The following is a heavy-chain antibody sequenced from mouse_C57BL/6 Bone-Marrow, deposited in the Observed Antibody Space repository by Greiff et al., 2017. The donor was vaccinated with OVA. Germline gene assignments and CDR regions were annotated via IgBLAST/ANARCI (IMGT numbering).Heavy chain of an antibody. V-gene: IGHV5-12*01. CDR1: GFTFSDYY. Sequence: EVHLVESGGGLVQPGGSLKLSCAASGFTFSDYYMYWVRQTPEKRLEWVAYISNGGGSTYYPDTVKGRFTISRDNAKNTLYLQLSRLKSEDTAMYYWARRGYYGSSFDYWGQGTTLTVSS. J-gene: IGHJ2*01. D-gene: IGHD1-1*01. CDR3: ARRGYYGSSFDY. CDR2: ISNGGGST.